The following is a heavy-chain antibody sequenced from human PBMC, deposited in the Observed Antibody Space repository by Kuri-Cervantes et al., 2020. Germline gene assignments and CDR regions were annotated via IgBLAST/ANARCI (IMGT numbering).Heavy chain of an antibody. Sequence: SVKVSCKTSGYTFTIYGISWVRQAPGQGLEWMGGIIPIFGTANYAQKFQGRVTITTDESTSTAYMELSSLRSEDTAVYYCASSPAIMITFSPPYFDYWGQGTLVTVSS. CDR1: GYTFTIYG. D-gene: IGHD3-16*01. V-gene: IGHV1-69*05. CDR2: IIPIFGTA. J-gene: IGHJ4*02. CDR3: ASSPAIMITFSPPYFDY.